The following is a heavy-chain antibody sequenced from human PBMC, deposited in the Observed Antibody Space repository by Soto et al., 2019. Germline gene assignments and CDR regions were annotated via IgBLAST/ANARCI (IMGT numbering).Heavy chain of an antibody. CDR1: GYTFTGYY. D-gene: IGHD3-22*01. V-gene: IGHV1-2*04. CDR3: ARDVFFYSSGYYLSNEVYFYY. CDR2: INPNSGGT. J-gene: IGHJ4*02. Sequence: GKVSCKASGYTFTGYYMQWVRKSPGQGLEWMGWINPNSGGTNYAQKFQGWVTMTRDTSISTAYMELSRLRSDDTAVYYCARDVFFYSSGYYLSNEVYFYYCGRGTLVAGSA.